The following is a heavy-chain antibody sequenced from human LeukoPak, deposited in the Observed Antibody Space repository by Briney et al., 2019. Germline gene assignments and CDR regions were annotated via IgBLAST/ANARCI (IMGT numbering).Heavy chain of an antibody. V-gene: IGHV3-30*18. J-gene: IGHJ4*02. CDR1: GSTFSSYG. Sequence: GGSLRLSCAASGSTFSSYGMHWVRQAPGKGLEWVAVISYDGSNKYYADSVKGRFTISRDNSKNTLYLQMNSLRAEDTAVYYCAKDGNRYGIAAAALNWGQGTLVTVSS. CDR3: AKDGNRYGIAAAALN. D-gene: IGHD6-13*01. CDR2: ISYDGSNK.